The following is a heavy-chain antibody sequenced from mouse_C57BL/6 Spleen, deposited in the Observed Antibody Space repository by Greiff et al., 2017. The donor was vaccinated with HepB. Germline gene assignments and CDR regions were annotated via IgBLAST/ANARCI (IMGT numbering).Heavy chain of an antibody. J-gene: IGHJ4*01. CDR1: GYTFTSYW. CDR2: IDPSDSYT. Sequence: QVQLQQPGAELVRPGTSVKLSCKASGYTFTSYWMHWVKQRPGQGLEWIGVIDPSDSYTNYNQKFKGKATLTVDTSSSTAYMQLSSLTSEDSAVYYCARGGFTTVAMDYWGQGTSVTVSS. D-gene: IGHD1-1*01. CDR3: ARGGFTTVAMDY. V-gene: IGHV1-59*01.